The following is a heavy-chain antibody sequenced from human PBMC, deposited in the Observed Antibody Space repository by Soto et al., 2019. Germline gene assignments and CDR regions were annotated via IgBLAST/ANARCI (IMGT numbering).Heavy chain of an antibody. CDR1: GFTFSSYD. CDR2: IGTAGDT. V-gene: IGHV3-13*01. J-gene: IGHJ6*02. D-gene: IGHD5-12*01. CDR3: ARDREEMATTERAYYYYGMDV. Sequence: GGSLRLSCAASGFTFSSYDMHWVRQATGKGLEWVSAIGTAGDTYYPGSVKGRFTISRENAKNSLYLQMNSLRAEDTAVYYCARDREEMATTERAYYYYGMDVWGQGTTVTVSS.